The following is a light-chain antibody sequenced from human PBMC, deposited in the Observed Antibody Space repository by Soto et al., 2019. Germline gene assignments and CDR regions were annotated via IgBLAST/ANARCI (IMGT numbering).Light chain of an antibody. Sequence: QSVLTQPPSVSAAPGQRVTISCTGSSSNIGAGYEVHWYQQLPGTAPKLLIYGNSNRPSGVPDRFSGSKSGTSASLAITGLQAEDEADYYCQSYDSSLSVVFGGGTKLTVL. J-gene: IGLJ2*01. CDR2: GNS. CDR3: QSYDSSLSVV. V-gene: IGLV1-40*01. CDR1: SSNIGAGYE.